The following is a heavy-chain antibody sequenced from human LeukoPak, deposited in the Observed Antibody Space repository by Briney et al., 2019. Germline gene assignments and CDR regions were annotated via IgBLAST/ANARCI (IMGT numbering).Heavy chain of an antibody. V-gene: IGHV3-23*01. CDR1: GFSFSSNG. D-gene: IGHD3-10*01. CDR3: ARAEGSRYYYYGMDV. CDR2: ISGRGDDT. J-gene: IGHJ6*02. Sequence: GGSLRLSCAASGFSFSSNGMTWVRQAPGKGLEWVSTISGRGDDTYYADSRKGRFTISRDNSKNTLYLQMNSLRAEDTAVYYCARAEGSRYYYYGMDVWGQGTTVTVSS.